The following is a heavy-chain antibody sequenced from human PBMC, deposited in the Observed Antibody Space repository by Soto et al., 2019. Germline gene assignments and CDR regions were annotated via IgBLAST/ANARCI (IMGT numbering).Heavy chain of an antibody. D-gene: IGHD1-26*01. Sequence: QIQQVESGGDVVQPGKSLRLSCAASGFNFGFFGMHWVRQAPGKGLEWVAFISGDGINTQYADSVRGRFTLSRVYSRKTMYLQMDSLRDDDTALYYCARGNLSFEFDSWGLGTLVTVSS. J-gene: IGHJ4*02. CDR3: ARGNLSFEFDS. V-gene: IGHV3-30*03. CDR1: GFNFGFFG. CDR2: ISGDGINT.